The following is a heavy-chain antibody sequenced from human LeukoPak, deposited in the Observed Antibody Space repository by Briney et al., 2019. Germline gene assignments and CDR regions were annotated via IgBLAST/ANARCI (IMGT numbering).Heavy chain of an antibody. Sequence: GGSLRLSCAASGFTFSSNLMHWVRQAPGKGLVWVSRINGDGGSTSYADSLKGRFTISRDDAKNTLYLQMNSLRAEDTAVYYCVRIRYDNSGRYFDNWGQGTLVTVSS. CDR3: VRIRYDNSGRYFDN. D-gene: IGHD3-22*01. J-gene: IGHJ4*02. CDR1: GFTFSSNL. V-gene: IGHV3-74*01. CDR2: INGDGGST.